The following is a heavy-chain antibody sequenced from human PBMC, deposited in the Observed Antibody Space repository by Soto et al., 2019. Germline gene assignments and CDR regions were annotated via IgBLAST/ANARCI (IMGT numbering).Heavy chain of an antibody. Sequence: GGSLRLSCAVFGFSFSSNWMHWVRQGPGKGLVWVSRINGDGSSTAYADSVKGRFTISRDNARNTLYLQMDSLRTEDTAVYYCATFWGSPPFDYWGQGALVTVSS. CDR3: ATFWGSPPFDY. CDR2: INGDGSST. J-gene: IGHJ4*02. D-gene: IGHD7-27*01. V-gene: IGHV3-74*01. CDR1: GFSFSSNW.